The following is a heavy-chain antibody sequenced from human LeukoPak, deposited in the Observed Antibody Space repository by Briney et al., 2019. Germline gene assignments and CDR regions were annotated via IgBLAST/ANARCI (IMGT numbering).Heavy chain of an antibody. Sequence: GGSLRLSCAASGFTFSTYSMNWVRQAPGKGLEWVSSIGGTGTSIYYADSVKGRFTISRDNRKNSLYLQMNSLRAEDTAVYYCAREIAEGFDYWGQGTLVTVSS. CDR3: AREIAEGFDY. J-gene: IGHJ4*02. V-gene: IGHV3-21*01. CDR2: IGGTGTSI. CDR1: GFTFSTYS.